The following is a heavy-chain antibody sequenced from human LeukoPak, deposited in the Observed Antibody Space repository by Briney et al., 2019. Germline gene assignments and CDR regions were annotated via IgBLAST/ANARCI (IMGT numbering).Heavy chain of an antibody. J-gene: IGHJ4*02. D-gene: IGHD6-13*01. Sequence: GGSLRLSCAASGFTFSGYWIHWVRQAPVKGLEWVSRVNSDGSRTDYADSVEGRFTISRDNTKNTLYLHMHSLRPEDTAVYYCTRSPYSSSWTFEYWGQGTLVSVPS. CDR1: GFTFSGYW. CDR2: VNSDGSRT. V-gene: IGHV3-74*01. CDR3: TRSPYSSSWTFEY.